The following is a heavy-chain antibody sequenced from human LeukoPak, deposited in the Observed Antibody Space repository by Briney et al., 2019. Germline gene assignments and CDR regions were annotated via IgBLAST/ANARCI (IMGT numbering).Heavy chain of an antibody. J-gene: IGHJ3*02. CDR2: IYSGGST. CDR3: AKSRAFGGSWGAFDI. V-gene: IGHV3-53*01. Sequence: PGGSLRLSCAASGFTFSSYWMTWVRQAPGKGLEWVSVIYSGGSTYYADSVKGRFTISRDNSKNTLYLQMNSLRAEDTAVYYCAKSRAFGGSWGAFDIWGQGTMVTVSS. D-gene: IGHD6-13*01. CDR1: GFTFSSYW.